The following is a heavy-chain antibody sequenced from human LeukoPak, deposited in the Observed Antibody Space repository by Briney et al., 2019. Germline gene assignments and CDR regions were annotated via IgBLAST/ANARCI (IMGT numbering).Heavy chain of an antibody. V-gene: IGHV1-2*02. CDR3: ARPYSSGWYYVDY. CDR1: GYTFTGYY. CDR2: INPNSGGT. Sequence: GASVKVSCKASGYTFTGYYMHWVRQAPGQGLEWMGWINPNSGGTNYAQKFQGRVTMTRDTSISTAYMELSRLRSDDTAVYYCARPYSSGWYYVDYWGQGTLVTVSS. D-gene: IGHD6-19*01. J-gene: IGHJ4*02.